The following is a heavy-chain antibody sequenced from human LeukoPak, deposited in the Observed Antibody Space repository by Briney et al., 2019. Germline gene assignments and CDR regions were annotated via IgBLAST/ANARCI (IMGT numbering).Heavy chain of an antibody. V-gene: IGHV3-7*01. CDR1: GFTFSSYW. D-gene: IGHD3-22*01. CDR2: IKQDGSEK. J-gene: IGHJ4*02. CDR3: ARSDSSGCFQVIDY. Sequence: GGSLRLSCAASGFTFSSYWMSWVRQAPGKGLEWVANIKQDGSEKYYVDSVKGRFTIFRDNAKNSLYLQMNSLRAEDTAVYYCARSDSSGCFQVIDYWGQGTLVTVSS.